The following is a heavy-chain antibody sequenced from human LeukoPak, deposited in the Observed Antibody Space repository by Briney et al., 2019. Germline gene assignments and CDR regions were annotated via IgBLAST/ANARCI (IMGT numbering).Heavy chain of an antibody. CDR1: GGSISSSTYY. CDR3: ARVLDLSKRGLDAFDI. Sequence: SETLSLTCTVSGGSISSSTYYWGWIRQPPGKGLEWIGYVYYSGSTNYNPSLKSRATISVDTSKKQFSLKLSSATAADTAVYYCARVLDLSKRGLDAFDIWGQGTMVTVSS. J-gene: IGHJ3*02. CDR2: VYYSGST. D-gene: IGHD3-16*01. V-gene: IGHV4-61*05.